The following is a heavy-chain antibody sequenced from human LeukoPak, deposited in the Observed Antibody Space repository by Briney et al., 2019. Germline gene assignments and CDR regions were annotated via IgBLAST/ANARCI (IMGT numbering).Heavy chain of an antibody. J-gene: IGHJ4*02. V-gene: IGHV3-30*18. CDR1: GFTFSSYG. Sequence: GGSLRLSCVASGFTFSSYGMHWVRQAPGKGLEWVAVISYDGSNKYYADSVKGRFTISRDNSKNTLYLQMNSLRAEDTAVYYCAKQTRPMDSSGYYYGYWGQGTLVTVSS. D-gene: IGHD3-22*01. CDR2: ISYDGSNK. CDR3: AKQTRPMDSSGYYYGY.